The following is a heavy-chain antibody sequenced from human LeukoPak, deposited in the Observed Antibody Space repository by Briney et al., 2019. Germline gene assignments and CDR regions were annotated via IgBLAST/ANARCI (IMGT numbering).Heavy chain of an antibody. J-gene: IGHJ3*02. CDR2: IYHSGNT. V-gene: IGHV4-4*02. CDR3: ARGFFYQWLARGAFDI. D-gene: IGHD6-19*01. Sequence: SSETLSLTCAVSGGSISSSNWWSWVRQPPGKGLEWIGEIYHSGNTNYNPSLKSRVTISVDKSKNQFSLKLSSVTAADTAVYYCARGFFYQWLARGAFDIWGQGTMVSVSS. CDR1: GGSISSSNW.